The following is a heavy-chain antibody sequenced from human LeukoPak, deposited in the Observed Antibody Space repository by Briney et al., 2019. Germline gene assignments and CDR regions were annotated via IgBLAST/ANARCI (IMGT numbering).Heavy chain of an antibody. CDR3: ASAVLANDAFDI. D-gene: IGHD3-10*02. CDR2: ISCSCSYI. V-gene: IGHV3-21*01. Sequence: GGSLRLSCAASGFTFSSYSMNWVRQAPGKGLAWVSSISCSCSYIYYADSVKGRFTISRDNAQSAVYLEINSLRTEYTAVYYCASAVLANDAFDIWGQGTMVTVSS. J-gene: IGHJ3*02. CDR1: GFTFSSYS.